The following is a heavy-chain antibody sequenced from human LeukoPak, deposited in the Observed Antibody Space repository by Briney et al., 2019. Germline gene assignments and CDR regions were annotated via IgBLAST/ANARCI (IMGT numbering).Heavy chain of an antibody. CDR3: ARKGGLFDY. Sequence: SETLSLTCTVSGGSIRYYYWCWIRQSPGKGLEWIGYIYYNGSTNYNPSLKSRVTISVDMSKNQFSLKMSSVTAADTAVYYCARKGGLFDYWGQGRLVTVSS. CDR2: IYYNGST. V-gene: IGHV4-59*01. D-gene: IGHD2-15*01. J-gene: IGHJ4*02. CDR1: GGSIRYYY.